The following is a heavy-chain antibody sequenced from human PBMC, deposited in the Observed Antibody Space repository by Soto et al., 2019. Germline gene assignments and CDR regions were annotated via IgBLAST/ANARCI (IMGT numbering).Heavy chain of an antibody. Sequence: PSETLSPTCTVSAASITSLYWSCIRNPAGNGLEWIGRTYATGPTDYNPSLKSRVMMSVDTSKFQFSLKLSSVAAADTAVYYCASQSITMVRGVIVVWFDPWGQGTLVTVSS. D-gene: IGHD3-10*01. CDR3: ASQSITMVRGVIVVWFDP. V-gene: IGHV4-4*07. CDR2: TYATGPT. J-gene: IGHJ5*02. CDR1: AASITSLY.